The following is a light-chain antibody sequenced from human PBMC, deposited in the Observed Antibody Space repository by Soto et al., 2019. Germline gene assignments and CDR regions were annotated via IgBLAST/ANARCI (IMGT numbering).Light chain of an antibody. Sequence: DIVLTQSPATLSLSPGERATLSCRASQSVGNNLAWYQQKPGQAPGLLIYGASSRATGIPDRFSGSGSGTDFTLTISRLEPEDFAVYFCQQYSNSPQTFGQGTKVDIK. V-gene: IGKV3-20*01. J-gene: IGKJ1*01. CDR1: QSVGNN. CDR3: QQYSNSPQT. CDR2: GAS.